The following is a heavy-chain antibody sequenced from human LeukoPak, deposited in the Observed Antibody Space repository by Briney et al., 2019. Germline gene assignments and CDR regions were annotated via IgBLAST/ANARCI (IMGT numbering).Heavy chain of an antibody. D-gene: IGHD3-3*01. CDR3: ARDNPPYDFWSGYYSTGDAFDI. J-gene: IGHJ3*02. CDR2: IYTSGST. CDR1: GGSISSYY. V-gene: IGHV4-4*07. Sequence: SETLSLTCTVSGGSISSYYWSWIRQPAGKGLGWIGRIYTSGSTNYNPSLKSRVTMSVDTSKNQFSLKLSSVTAADTAVYYCARDNPPYDFWSGYYSTGDAFDIWGQGTMVTVSS.